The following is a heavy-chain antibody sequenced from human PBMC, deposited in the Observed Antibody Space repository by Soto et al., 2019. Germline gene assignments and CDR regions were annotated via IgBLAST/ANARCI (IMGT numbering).Heavy chain of an antibody. V-gene: IGHV1-69*06. CDR2: IIPMFGTT. Sequence: QVQLVQSGPEVKKPGSSVKVSCKTSGDTFKKFAISWVRQAPGQGPEWMGGIIPMFGTTKYTQKFQGRVTFTADKATGTAYMELTSLMSEDTATYFCARGVVPAAGAAPHYSHYGVDVWGQGTTVTVSS. CDR1: GDTFKKFA. D-gene: IGHD2-2*01. J-gene: IGHJ6*02. CDR3: ARGVVPAAGAAPHYSHYGVDV.